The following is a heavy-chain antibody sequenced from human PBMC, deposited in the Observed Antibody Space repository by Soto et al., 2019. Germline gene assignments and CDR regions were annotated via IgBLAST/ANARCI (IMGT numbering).Heavy chain of an antibody. V-gene: IGHV3-7*01. CDR2: IKQDGSEK. CDR1: GFTFSIYW. D-gene: IGHD2-15*01. J-gene: IGHJ4*02. Sequence: LRLSCVASGFTFSIYWMSWVRQAPGKGLEWVANIKQDGSEKYYVDSVKGRFTTSRDNAKNSLYLQMNSLRAEDTAVYYCARPSYCSGAMCYFFDYWGQGTLVTVSS. CDR3: ARPSYCSGAMCYFFDY.